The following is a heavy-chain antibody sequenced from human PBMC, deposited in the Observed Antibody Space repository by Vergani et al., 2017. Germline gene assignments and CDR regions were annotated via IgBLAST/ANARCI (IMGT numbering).Heavy chain of an antibody. Sequence: EVQLLESGGDLVQPGGSLRLSCAASGFTFIMHAMSWVRQAPGKGLEWVSTLSASDRRTHYADSVKGRFTISRDNAKNSLYLQMNSLRAEDTAVYYCARVYYDSSGYYYGELFDYWGQGTLVTVSS. J-gene: IGHJ4*02. CDR1: GFTFIMHA. V-gene: IGHV3-23*01. D-gene: IGHD3-22*01. CDR2: LSASDRRT. CDR3: ARVYYDSSGYYYGELFDY.